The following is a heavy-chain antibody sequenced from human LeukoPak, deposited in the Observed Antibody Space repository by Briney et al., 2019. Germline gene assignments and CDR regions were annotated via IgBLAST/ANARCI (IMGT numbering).Heavy chain of an antibody. CDR2: ITTDETT. J-gene: IGHJ4*02. CDR1: GFPFSVAW. D-gene: IGHD1/OR15-1a*01. Sequence: GSLRLSCAASGFPFSVAWMHWFRQVPGKGLMWVSRITTDETTTYADSVRGRFSISRDNAKNTVYLQMNSLRVEDTAVYYCAKDWFATTDYWGQGILVTVSS. CDR3: AKDWFATTDY. V-gene: IGHV3-74*01.